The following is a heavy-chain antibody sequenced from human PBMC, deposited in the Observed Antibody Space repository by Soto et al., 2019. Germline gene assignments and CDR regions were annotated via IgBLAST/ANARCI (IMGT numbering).Heavy chain of an antibody. D-gene: IGHD4-4*01. V-gene: IGHV3-23*01. CDR2: ISGSGGST. CDR1: GFTFSSYA. Sequence: EVQLLESGGGLVQPGGSLRLSCAASGFTFSSYAMSWVRQAPGKGLEWVSAISGSGGSTYYADSVKGRFTISRDNSKNSLYLQMNSLRAEDTAVYYCAKAIGGTVTTWDYWGQGTLVTVSS. J-gene: IGHJ4*02. CDR3: AKAIGGTVTTWDY.